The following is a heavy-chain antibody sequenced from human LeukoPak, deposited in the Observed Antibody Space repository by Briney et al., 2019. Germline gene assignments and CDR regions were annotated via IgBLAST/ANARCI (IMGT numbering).Heavy chain of an antibody. CDR2: FDDSGST. V-gene: IGHV4-59*08. CDR3: TRHSRDSGGAFQY. J-gene: IGHJ1*01. D-gene: IGHD4-23*01. Sequence: SETLSLTCTVSGGSMCDYYWSWIRQPPGKGLEWIGYFDDSGSTNYNPSLKSRVTISVDTSKNQLSLKLNSATAADTAVYYCTRHSRDSGGAFQYWGQGTPVTVSS. CDR1: GGSMCDYY.